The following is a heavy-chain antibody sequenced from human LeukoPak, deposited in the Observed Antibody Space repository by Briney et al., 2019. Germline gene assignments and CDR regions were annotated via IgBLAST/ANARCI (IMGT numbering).Heavy chain of an antibody. CDR1: GYTFTGYY. Sequence: VSVKVSCKASGYTFTGYYMHWLLHAPGQGLEWMRWINPNSGGTNYAQKFQGRVTMTRDTSISTAYMELSRLRSDDTAVYYCARGPITMIVVALGAFDIWGQGTMVTVSS. CDR2: INPNSGGT. V-gene: IGHV1-2*02. D-gene: IGHD3-22*01. CDR3: ARGPITMIVVALGAFDI. J-gene: IGHJ3*02.